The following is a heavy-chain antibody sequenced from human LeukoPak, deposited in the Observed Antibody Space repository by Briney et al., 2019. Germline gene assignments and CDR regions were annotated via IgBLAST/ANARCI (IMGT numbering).Heavy chain of an antibody. V-gene: IGHV3-74*01. CDR3: ARGQYATDV. CDR2: ISSDGSTT. J-gene: IGHJ6*02. Sequence: PGGSLRLSCVASGFTFNTYWIHWVRQAPGKGRVWVSGISSDGSTTSSADSVKGRFTISIDNAKNTLSLQMSSLRAEDTAVSYCARGQYATDVWGHATTVTVSS. CDR1: GFTFNTYW.